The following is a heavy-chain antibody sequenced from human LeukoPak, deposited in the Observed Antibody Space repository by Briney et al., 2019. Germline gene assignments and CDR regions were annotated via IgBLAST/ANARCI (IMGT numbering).Heavy chain of an antibody. CDR2: IIPILGIA. Sequence: SVKVSCKASGGTFSSYAISWVRQAPGQGLEWMGRIIPILGIANYAQKFQGRVTITADKSTSTAYMELSSLRSEDTAVYYCARGGGYYDSSGSKPFDYWGQGTLVTVSS. CDR1: GGTFSSYA. D-gene: IGHD3-22*01. V-gene: IGHV1-69*04. J-gene: IGHJ4*02. CDR3: ARGGGYYDSSGSKPFDY.